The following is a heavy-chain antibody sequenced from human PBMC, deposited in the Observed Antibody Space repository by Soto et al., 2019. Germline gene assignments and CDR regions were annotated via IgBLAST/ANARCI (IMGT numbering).Heavy chain of an antibody. CDR3: ATPLGGLVRGHQGGYYYYGMDV. V-gene: IGHV1-2*02. CDR2: FNPNSGGT. Sequence: ASVKVSCKASGNTFTGYYMHGVRQAPGQGLGGMGWFNPNSGGTNYAQKFQGGVTMTEDTSTGTGYMELSSLRSEDTAVYYCATPLGGLVRGHQGGYYYYGMDVWGQGTTVTVSS. CDR1: GNTFTGYY. J-gene: IGHJ6*02. D-gene: IGHD3-10*01.